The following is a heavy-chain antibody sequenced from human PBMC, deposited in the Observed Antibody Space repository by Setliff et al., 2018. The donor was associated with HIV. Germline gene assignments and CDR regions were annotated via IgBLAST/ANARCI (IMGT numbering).Heavy chain of an antibody. V-gene: IGHV1-18*01. J-gene: IGHJ6*03. Sequence: ASVKVSCKASGHTFTSYGISWVRQAPGQGLEWMGWISAYNGNTNYTQKLQGRVTVTTDTSTSTAYMELRSLRSDDTAVYYCAREWGGYSSSKAGYYYYMDVWGKGTTVTVSS. CDR2: ISAYNGNT. CDR1: GHTFTSYG. CDR3: AREWGGYSSSKAGYYYYMDV. D-gene: IGHD6-13*01.